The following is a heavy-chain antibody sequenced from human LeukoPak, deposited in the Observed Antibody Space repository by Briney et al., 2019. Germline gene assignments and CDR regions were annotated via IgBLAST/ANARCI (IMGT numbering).Heavy chain of an antibody. D-gene: IGHD6-19*01. CDR3: ARASHWYSSGWGYNWFDP. V-gene: IGHV3-48*04. Sequence: GGSLRLSCTASEFIFSNAWMSWVRQAPGKGLEWVSYISSSSSTIYYADSVKGRFTISRDNAKNSLYLQMNSLRAEDTAVYYCARASHWYSSGWGYNWFDPWGQGTLVTVSS. CDR2: ISSSSSTI. CDR1: EFIFSNAW. J-gene: IGHJ5*02.